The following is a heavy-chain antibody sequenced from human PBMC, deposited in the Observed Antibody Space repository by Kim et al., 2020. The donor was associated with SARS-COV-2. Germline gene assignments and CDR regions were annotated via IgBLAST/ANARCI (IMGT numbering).Heavy chain of an antibody. Sequence: GGSLRLSCAASGFTFSSYWMSWVRQAPGKGLEWVANIKQDGSGKYYVYSVKGRFTISRDNAKNSLYLQMHSLRAEDTAVYYCALLWLPTLPFDYWGQGTLVTVSS. V-gene: IGHV3-7*01. CDR3: ALLWLPTLPFDY. D-gene: IGHD5-12*01. CDR1: GFTFSSYW. CDR2: IKQDGSGK. J-gene: IGHJ4*02.